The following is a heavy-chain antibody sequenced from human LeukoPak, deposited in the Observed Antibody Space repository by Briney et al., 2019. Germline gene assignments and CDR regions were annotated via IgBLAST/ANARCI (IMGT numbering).Heavy chain of an antibody. CDR1: GGTFSSYA. V-gene: IGHV1-69*04. D-gene: IGHD3-10*01. J-gene: IGHJ4*02. Sequence: SVKVSCKASGGTFSSYAISWVRQAPGQGLEWMGRIIPIFGIANYAQKFQGRVTITADKSTSTAYMELSSLRSEDTAVYYCARGTGGAYYFDYWGQGTLVAVSS. CDR3: ARGTGGAYYFDY. CDR2: IIPIFGIA.